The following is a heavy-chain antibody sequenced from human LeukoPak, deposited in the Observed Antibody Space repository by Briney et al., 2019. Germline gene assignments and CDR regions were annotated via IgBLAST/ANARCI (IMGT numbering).Heavy chain of an antibody. V-gene: IGHV4-59*01. Sequence: SETLSLTCTASGGSISSYYWSCIRQPPGKGLEWIGYIYYSGSTNYNPSLKSRVTISVDTSKNQFSVMLSSVTAADTAVYYCARVGAAQYYFDYWGQGTLVTVSS. CDR2: IYYSGST. CDR3: ARVGAAQYYFDY. J-gene: IGHJ4*02. D-gene: IGHD1-26*01. CDR1: GGSISSYY.